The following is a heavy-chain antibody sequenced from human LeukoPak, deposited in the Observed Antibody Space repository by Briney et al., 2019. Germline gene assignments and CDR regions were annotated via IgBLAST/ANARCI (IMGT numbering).Heavy chain of an antibody. D-gene: IGHD3-10*01. CDR1: GDSVSSNSAA. CDR3: ARDYGSGSYCKYNWFDP. CDR2: TYYRSKWYN. Sequence: SQTLSLTCAISGDSVSSNSAAWNWIRQSPSRGLEWLRRTYYRSKWYNDYAVSVKSRLTINPDTSKNQFSLQLNSVTPEDTAVYYCARDYGSGSYCKYNWFDPWGQGTLVTVSS. J-gene: IGHJ5*02. V-gene: IGHV6-1*01.